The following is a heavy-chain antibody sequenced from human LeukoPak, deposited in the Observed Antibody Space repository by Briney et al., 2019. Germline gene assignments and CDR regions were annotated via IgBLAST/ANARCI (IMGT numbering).Heavy chain of an antibody. D-gene: IGHD2-2*01. V-gene: IGHV1-8*01. J-gene: IGHJ6*02. Sequence: ASVKVSCKASGYTFTSYDINWVRQATGQGLEWMGWMNPNSGNTGYAQKFQGRVTMTRNTSISTAYMELSSLRSEDTAVYYCARVWRYCSSTSCYLGYYYYGMDVWGQGTTVTVSS. CDR1: GYTFTSYD. CDR2: MNPNSGNT. CDR3: ARVWRYCSSTSCYLGYYYYGMDV.